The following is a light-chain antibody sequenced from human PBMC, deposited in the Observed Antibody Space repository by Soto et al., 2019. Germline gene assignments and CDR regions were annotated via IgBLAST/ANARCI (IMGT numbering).Light chain of an antibody. J-gene: IGKJ5*01. Sequence: EIVLTQSPATLSLSPGERATLSCRASQSVSSYLAWYQQKPGQAPRLLIYDASNRATGIPARFSCSGSGTDFTLTISSLEPEDFAVYYCQRRSNWPITFGQGTRLEIK. V-gene: IGKV3-11*01. CDR2: DAS. CDR1: QSVSSY. CDR3: QRRSNWPIT.